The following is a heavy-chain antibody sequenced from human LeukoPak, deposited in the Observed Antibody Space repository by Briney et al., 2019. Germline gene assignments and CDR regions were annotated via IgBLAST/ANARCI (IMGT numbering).Heavy chain of an antibody. CDR3: AKVGHVVVVVAASFDC. J-gene: IGHJ4*02. Sequence: GGSLRLSCAASGFTFSSYAMSWVRQAPGKGLEWVSSISGSGGGTYYADSVRGRFNISRDNSKKPLYLQMNSLRADDTAVYYCAKVGHVVVVVAASFDCWGQGTLVTVSS. CDR2: ISGSGGGT. V-gene: IGHV3-23*01. CDR1: GFTFSSYA. D-gene: IGHD2-15*01.